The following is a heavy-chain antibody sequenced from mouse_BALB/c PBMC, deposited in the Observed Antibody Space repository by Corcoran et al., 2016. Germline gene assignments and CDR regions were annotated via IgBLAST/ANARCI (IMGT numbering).Heavy chain of an antibody. CDR3: AMITYYAMDY. CDR1: GYTLTEYT. J-gene: IGHJ4*01. Sequence: EVQLQQSGPELVKPGASVKISCKTSGYTLTEYTMHWVKQSHGKSLEGIGGINPNNGGTSYNQKFKGKATLTVDKSSSTAYMELRSLTSEDSAVYYCAMITYYAMDYWGQGTSVTVSS. D-gene: IGHD2-4*01. CDR2: INPNNGGT. V-gene: IGHV1-18*01.